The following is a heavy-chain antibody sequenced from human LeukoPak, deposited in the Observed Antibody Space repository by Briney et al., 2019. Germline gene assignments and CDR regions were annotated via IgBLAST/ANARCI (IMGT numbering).Heavy chain of an antibody. CDR2: INPSNNST. V-gene: IGHV1-46*02. D-gene: IGHD2-2*01. J-gene: IGHJ4*02. CDR3: ARAIRNQLLSDH. CDR1: GSTFNTYY. Sequence: ASVKVSCKASGSTFNTYYIYWVRQAPGQGLECMGVINPSNNSTNYAEKFQGRVTMTGDTSISTAYMELSSLISEDTAVYYCARAIRNQLLSDHWGPGTLVTVSS.